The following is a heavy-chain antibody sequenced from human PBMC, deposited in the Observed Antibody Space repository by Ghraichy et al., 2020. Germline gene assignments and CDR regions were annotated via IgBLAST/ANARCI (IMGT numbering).Heavy chain of an antibody. D-gene: IGHD2-21*01. V-gene: IGHV1-2*02. Sequence: ASVKVSCKASGYTFTGYYIHWVRQAPGQGLECMGWINPNSGYTKYAHKFQGRVTMTRDTSISTAYMELSRLTSEDTAGYFCARDWQHNLVMRTTPDAFDIWGQGTMVTVAS. CDR3: ARDWQHNLVMRTTPDAFDI. CDR1: GYTFTGYY. J-gene: IGHJ3*02. CDR2: INPNSGYT.